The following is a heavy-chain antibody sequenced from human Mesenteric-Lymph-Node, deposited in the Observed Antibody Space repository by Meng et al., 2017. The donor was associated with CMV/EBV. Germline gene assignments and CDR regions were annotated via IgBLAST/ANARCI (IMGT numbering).Heavy chain of an antibody. CDR1: GGSISSSSYY. J-gene: IGHJ6*02. V-gene: IGHV4-39*07. CDR2: IYYSGST. D-gene: IGHD2-2*01. CDR3: ARLGSTSPYGMDV. Sequence: GSLRLSCTVSGGSISSSSYYWGWIRQPPGKGLEWIGSIYYSGSTYYNPSLKSRVTISVDTSKNQFSLKLSSVTAADTAVYYCARLGSTSPYGMDVWGQGTTVTVSS.